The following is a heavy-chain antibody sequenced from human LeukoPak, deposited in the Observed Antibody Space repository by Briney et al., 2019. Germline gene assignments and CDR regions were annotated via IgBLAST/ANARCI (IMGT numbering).Heavy chain of an antibody. CDR1: GFTVSTKC. CDR3: ASRSSGDYHLIDY. CDR2: IYSGGST. V-gene: IGHV3-53*01. J-gene: IGHJ4*02. D-gene: IGHD4-17*01. Sequence: GGSLRLSCAASGFTVSTKCMSCVRQAPGKGLEWVSVIYSGGSTIYADSVKGRFTISRDNSKNTLYLQINSLRAEDTAIYYCASRSSGDYHLIDYWGPGTLVTVSS.